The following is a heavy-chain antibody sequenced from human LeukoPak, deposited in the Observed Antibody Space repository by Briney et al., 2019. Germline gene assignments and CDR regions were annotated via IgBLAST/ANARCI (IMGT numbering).Heavy chain of an antibody. J-gene: IGHJ6*02. CDR3: ARHAAPGGAFFYYAVDV. CDR2: IYPADSAT. D-gene: IGHD1-26*01. Sequence: GESLQISSQTSAYTFSSYWIAWVRQMPVKGLAWIGIIYPADSATKYSPSFQGQVIISADKSPTTTYLQWSRLKASDTAIYYCARHAAPGGAFFYYAVDVWGQGTTVGVSS. CDR1: AYTFSSYW. V-gene: IGHV5-51*01.